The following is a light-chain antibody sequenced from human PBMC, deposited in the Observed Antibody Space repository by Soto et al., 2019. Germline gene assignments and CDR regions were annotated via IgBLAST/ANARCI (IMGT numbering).Light chain of an antibody. CDR2: GVT. V-gene: IGLV2-14*01. J-gene: IGLJ1*01. CDR1: SSDVGAYNY. Sequence: QSVLTQPASVSGSPGQSITISCTGTSSDVGAYNYVSWYQQYPGKAPKLIIYGVTNRPSGVSNRFSGSKSGNTASLTISGLQTEDEADYYCTSYTSSFTHLFGTGTKVTVL. CDR3: TSYTSSFTHL.